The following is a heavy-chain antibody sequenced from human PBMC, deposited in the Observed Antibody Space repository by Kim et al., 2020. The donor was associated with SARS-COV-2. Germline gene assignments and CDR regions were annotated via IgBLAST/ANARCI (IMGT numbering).Heavy chain of an antibody. CDR1: GFTFSSYE. V-gene: IGHV3-48*03. D-gene: IGHD6-19*01. Sequence: GGSLRLSCAASGFTFSSYEMNWVRQAPGPGLALVSSIRIRFLPLYSSYSVKGRFTISRDNAKNSLYLQMNSLRAEDTAVYYCAREDSSGWSRVAYWGQGTLVTVSS. CDR3: AREDSSGWSRVAY. CDR2: IRIRFLPL. J-gene: IGHJ4*02.